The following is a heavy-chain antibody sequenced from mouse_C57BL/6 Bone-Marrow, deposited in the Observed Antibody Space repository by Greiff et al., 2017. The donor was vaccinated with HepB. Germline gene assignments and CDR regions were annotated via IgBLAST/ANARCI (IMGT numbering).Heavy chain of an antibody. CDR1: GFSLSTSGMG. J-gene: IGHJ1*03. V-gene: IGHV8-12*01. Sequence: QVTLNVSGPGILQSSQTLSLTCSFSGFSLSTSGMGVSWIRQPSGKGLEWLAHIYWDDDKRYNPSLKSRLTISKDTSRNQVFLKITSVDTADTATYYCARREGNWDGYFDVWGTGTTVTVSS. D-gene: IGHD4-1*01. CDR2: IYWDDDK. CDR3: ARREGNWDGYFDV.